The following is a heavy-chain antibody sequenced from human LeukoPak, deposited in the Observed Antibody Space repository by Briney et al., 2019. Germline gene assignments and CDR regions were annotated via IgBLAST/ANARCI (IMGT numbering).Heavy chain of an antibody. CDR1: GGSISSTNW. J-gene: IGHJ4*02. CDR2: VSLSGLT. V-gene: IGHV4-4*02. Sequence: SETLSLTCGVSGGSISSTNWWSWVRQPPGQGLEWIGEVSLSGLTNYNPSLSSRVIMALDTSKNHLSLHLTSVTAADTAVYYCSRENGAFSPFGYWGQGYLVTVLS. CDR3: SRENGAFSPFGY. D-gene: IGHD2-8*01.